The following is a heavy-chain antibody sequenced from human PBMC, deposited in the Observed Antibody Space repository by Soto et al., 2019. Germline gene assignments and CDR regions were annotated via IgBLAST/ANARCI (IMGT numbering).Heavy chain of an antibody. CDR3: ARGRSTVTTRWCDP. Sequence: QVQLQQWGAGLLKPSETLSLTCAVYGGSFSGYYWSGIRQPPGKGLEWIGEINHSGSTKYNPPLKSRVTISVDTSKNQFSLMLGSVTAAETAVYYCARGRSTVTTRWCDPWGQGTLVTVAS. D-gene: IGHD4-17*01. CDR2: INHSGST. V-gene: IGHV4-34*01. CDR1: GGSFSGYY. J-gene: IGHJ5*02.